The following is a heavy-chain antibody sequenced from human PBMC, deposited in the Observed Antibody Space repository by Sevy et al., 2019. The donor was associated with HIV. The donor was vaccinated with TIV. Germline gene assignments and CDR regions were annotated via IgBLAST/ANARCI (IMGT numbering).Heavy chain of an antibody. Sequence: GGSLRLSFAASGFTFSSYDMHWVRQATGKGLEWVSAIGTAGDTNYPGSVKGRFTISRENAKNSLYLKMNSLSVGDTAVYYCARAYSSGWYDYWGQGTLVTVSS. CDR2: IGTAGDT. D-gene: IGHD6-19*01. CDR3: ARAYSSGWYDY. J-gene: IGHJ4*02. CDR1: GFTFSSYD. V-gene: IGHV3-13*01.